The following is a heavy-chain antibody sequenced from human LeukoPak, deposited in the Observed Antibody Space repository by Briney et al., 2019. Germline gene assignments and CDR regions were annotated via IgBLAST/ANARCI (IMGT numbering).Heavy chain of an antibody. CDR2: INPNNGFT. CDR1: GYTFTGYF. CDR3: ARAWGSLYYFDY. J-gene: IGHJ4*02. V-gene: IGHV1-2*02. Sequence: ASVKVSCKASGYTFTGYFSHWVRQAPGQGLEWMGWINPNNGFTNYTQKFKGRLTMTRDTSISTAYMELNRLTSDDTAVFYCARAWGSLYYFDYWGQGTLVTVSS. D-gene: IGHD3-16*01.